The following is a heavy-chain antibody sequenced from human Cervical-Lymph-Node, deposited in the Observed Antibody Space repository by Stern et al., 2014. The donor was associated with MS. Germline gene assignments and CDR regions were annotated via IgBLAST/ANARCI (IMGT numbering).Heavy chain of an antibody. Sequence: QVQLQESGPGLVKPSQTLSLTCTVSGGSISSGSYYWSWIRQPAGKGLEWIGRIYTSGSTNYNPSLKSRVTISVDTSKNQFSLKLSSVTAADTAVYYCARARIAVAGLAFDIWGQGTMVTVSS. CDR1: GGSISSGSYY. V-gene: IGHV4-61*02. CDR3: ARARIAVAGLAFDI. CDR2: IYTSGST. J-gene: IGHJ3*02. D-gene: IGHD6-19*01.